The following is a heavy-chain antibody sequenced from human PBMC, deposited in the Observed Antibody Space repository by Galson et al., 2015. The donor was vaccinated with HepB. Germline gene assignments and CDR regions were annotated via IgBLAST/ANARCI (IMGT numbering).Heavy chain of an antibody. CDR3: ARLHDYGENVDPHFDY. V-gene: IGHV3-11*03. Sequence: SLRLSCAASGFTFSDYYMSWIRQAPGKGLEWVSYISSSSSYTNYADSVKGRFTISRDNAKNSLYLQMNSLRAEDTAVYYCARLHDYGENVDPHFDYWGQGTLVTVSS. D-gene: IGHD4-17*01. J-gene: IGHJ4*02. CDR2: ISSSSSYT. CDR1: GFTFSDYY.